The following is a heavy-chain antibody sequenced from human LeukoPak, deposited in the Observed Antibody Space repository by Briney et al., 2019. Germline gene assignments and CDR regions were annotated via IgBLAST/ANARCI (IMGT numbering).Heavy chain of an antibody. CDR1: GGTFSSYA. CDR2: IIPILGIA. D-gene: IGHD3-22*01. Sequence: ASVKVSCKASGGTFSSYAISWVRQAPGQGLEWMGRIIPILGIANYAQKFQGRVTITADKSTSTAYMELSSLRSEDTAVYYCARASYDSSGQNFDYWGQGTLVTVSS. V-gene: IGHV1-69*04. J-gene: IGHJ4*02. CDR3: ARASYDSSGQNFDY.